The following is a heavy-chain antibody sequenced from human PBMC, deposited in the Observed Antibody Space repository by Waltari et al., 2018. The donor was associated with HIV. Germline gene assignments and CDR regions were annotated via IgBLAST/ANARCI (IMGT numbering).Heavy chain of an antibody. CDR2: ISAGGIRT. D-gene: IGHD3-16*01. V-gene: IGHV3-23*01. CDR1: GFTFSSYA. J-gene: IGHJ2*01. Sequence: EVQVLESGGGLVQPGGSLRLSCAASGFTFSSYAMRWVRQAPGKGLEFISGISAGGIRTLYADSVKGRFTISRDNSNNTVYLQMSSLRGEDTAVYYCARDLGGFWYFDLWGRGTLVTVSS. CDR3: ARDLGGFWYFDL.